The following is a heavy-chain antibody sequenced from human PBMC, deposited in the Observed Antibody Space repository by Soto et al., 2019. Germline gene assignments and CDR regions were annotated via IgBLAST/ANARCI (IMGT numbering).Heavy chain of an antibody. D-gene: IGHD3-22*01. J-gene: IGHJ5*01. V-gene: IGHV4-31*03. Sequence: LSLTCTVSGGSISSGGYYWSWIRQHPGRGLEWIGYIYFSGGTYYNPSLRGRVTISIEMSQNQFSLNLSSVTAADTAVYYCARGGIVVIPDSWGQGTLVTVSS. CDR3: ARGGIVVIPDS. CDR2: IYFSGGT. CDR1: GGSISSGGYY.